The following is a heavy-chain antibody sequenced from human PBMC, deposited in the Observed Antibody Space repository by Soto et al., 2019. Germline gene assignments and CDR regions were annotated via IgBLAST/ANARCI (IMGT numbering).Heavy chain of an antibody. Sequence: PSETLSLTCTVSGGTLSSGPYYWTWIRQHPGKGLEWIGYIFYSGSTYYNPSLKARLTISVDTSANQFSLSLSSVTAADTAVYYCARGRGYRYGDRELFFEYWGQGALVTVSS. J-gene: IGHJ4*02. CDR1: GGTLSSGPYY. V-gene: IGHV4-31*03. CDR2: IFYSGST. D-gene: IGHD5-18*01. CDR3: ARGRGYRYGDRELFFEY.